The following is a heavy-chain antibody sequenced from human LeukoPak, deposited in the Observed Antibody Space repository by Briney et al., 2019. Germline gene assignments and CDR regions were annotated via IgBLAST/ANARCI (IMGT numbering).Heavy chain of an antibody. V-gene: IGHV3-20*04. CDR1: GFTFDDYG. CDR3: VTERYNAFDM. D-gene: IGHD5-18*01. J-gene: IGHJ3*02. CDR2: INWNGGST. Sequence: GGSLRLSCAASGFTFDDYGMSWVRQAPGKGLEWVSGINWNGGSTGYADSVKGRFTIPRDNAKNSLYLQMNSLRAEDMALYYCVTERYNAFDMWGQGTMVTVSS.